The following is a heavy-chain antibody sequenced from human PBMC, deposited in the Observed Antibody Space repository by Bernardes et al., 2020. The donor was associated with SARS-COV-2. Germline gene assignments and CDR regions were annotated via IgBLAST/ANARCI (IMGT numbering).Heavy chain of an antibody. V-gene: IGHV4-39*01. J-gene: IGHJ4*02. CDR2: IYYSGST. Sequence: SETLSLTCTVSGGSIRSSSYYWGWIRQPPGKGLEWIGSIYYSGSTYYNPSRKSPVTISVDTSKNQFSLKLSSVTAADTAVYYCARLTRGVKRLGELPYLDYRREGTLVTVSS. D-gene: IGHD3-10*01. CDR1: GGSIRSSSYY. CDR3: ARLTRGVKRLGELPYLDY.